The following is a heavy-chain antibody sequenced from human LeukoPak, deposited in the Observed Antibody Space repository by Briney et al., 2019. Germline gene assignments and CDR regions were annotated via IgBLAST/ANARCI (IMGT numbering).Heavy chain of an antibody. J-gene: IGHJ6*03. V-gene: IGHV4-34*01. CDR3: ARRWNYGRNYYIDV. Sequence: SETLSLTCAVYGGSFSNYYWSWIRQPPGKGLEWTGEINDSGRINYNPSLMSRVTVSVDTSKTQFSLRLTSVTATDTAVYYCARRWNYGRNYYIDVWGKGATVSVSS. D-gene: IGHD1-7*01. CDR1: GGSFSNYY. CDR2: INDSGRI.